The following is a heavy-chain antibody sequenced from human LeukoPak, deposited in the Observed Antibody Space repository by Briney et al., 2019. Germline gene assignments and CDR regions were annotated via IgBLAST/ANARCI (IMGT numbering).Heavy chain of an antibody. J-gene: IGHJ5*02. Sequence: PGGSLRLSCAASGFTLSSYSMNWVRQAPGKGLEWVANIKQDGSEKYYVDSVKGRFTISRDNAKNSLYLQMNSLRAEDTAMYYCARGGYCSPTTCFGFDPWGQGTLVTVSS. CDR2: IKQDGSEK. D-gene: IGHD2-2*01. CDR3: ARGGYCSPTTCFGFDP. CDR1: GFTLSSYS. V-gene: IGHV3-7*03.